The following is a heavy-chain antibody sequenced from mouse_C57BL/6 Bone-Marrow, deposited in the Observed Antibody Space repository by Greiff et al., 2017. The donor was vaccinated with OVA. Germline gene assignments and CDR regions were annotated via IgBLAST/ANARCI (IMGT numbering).Heavy chain of an antibody. J-gene: IGHJ3*01. V-gene: IGHV1-81*01. CDR2: IYPRRGNT. Sequence: QVQLKQSGAELARPGASVKLSCKASGYTFTSYGISWVKQRTGQGLEWIGEIYPRRGNTYYNEKFKGKATLTADKSSSTAYMELRSLTSEDSAVYFCARGFAYWGQGTLVTVSA. CDR3: ARGFAY. CDR1: GYTFTSYG.